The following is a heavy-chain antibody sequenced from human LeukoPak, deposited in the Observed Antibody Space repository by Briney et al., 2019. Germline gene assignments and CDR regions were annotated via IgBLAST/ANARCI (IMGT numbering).Heavy chain of an antibody. J-gene: IGHJ3*02. CDR2: IYHSGST. CDR1: GGSISSGGYS. CDR3: ARGCRDAFDI. V-gene: IGHV4-30-2*01. Sequence: PSQTLSLTCAVSGGSISSGGYSGSWIRQPPGKGLEWIGYIYHSGSTYYNPSLKSRVTISVDRSKNQFSLKLSSVTAANTAVYYCARGCRDAFDIWGQRTMVTVSS.